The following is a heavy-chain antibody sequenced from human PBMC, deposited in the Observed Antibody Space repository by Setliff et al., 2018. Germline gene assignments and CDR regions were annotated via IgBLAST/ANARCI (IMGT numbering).Heavy chain of an antibody. CDR3: AREVGTSTSSDAFDV. D-gene: IGHD1-26*01. V-gene: IGHV4-30-4*08. Sequence: SETLSLTCTVSGDSISSGDYFWSWIRQPPGKGLEWIAYIYHSGSAYYNPSLKSRVTMSVDTSKNQFSLHLTSVTAADTAAYYCAREVGTSTSSDAFDVWGQGMMVTISS. J-gene: IGHJ3*01. CDR2: IYHSGSA. CDR1: GDSISSGDYF.